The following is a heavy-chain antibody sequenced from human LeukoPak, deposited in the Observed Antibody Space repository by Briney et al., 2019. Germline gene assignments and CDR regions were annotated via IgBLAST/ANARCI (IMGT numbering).Heavy chain of an antibody. CDR3: SAAPRDPETWWDY. D-gene: IGHD2-15*01. J-gene: IGHJ4*02. CDR2: IRSKANNYAT. CDR1: GFTFSSYE. V-gene: IGHV3-73*01. Sequence: GGSLRLSCAASGFTFSSYEMNWVRQAPGKGLAWVGRIRSKANNYATAYAASVKGRLTISRDDSKDTAYLQMNSLKTEDTAVYYCSAAPRDPETWWDYWGQGTVVSVSS.